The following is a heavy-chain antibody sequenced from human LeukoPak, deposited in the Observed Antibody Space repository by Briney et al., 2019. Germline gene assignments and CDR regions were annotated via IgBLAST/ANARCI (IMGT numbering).Heavy chain of an antibody. Sequence: ASVKLSCKASGYTFTSYDINWVRQATGQGLEWMGWMNPNSGNTGYAQKFQGRVTITRNTSISTAYMELSSLRSEDTAVYYCARAKPDMVRGVITVAGAFDIWGQGTMVTVSS. CDR2: MNPNSGNT. CDR1: GYTFTSYD. CDR3: ARAKPDMVRGVITVAGAFDI. D-gene: IGHD3-10*01. J-gene: IGHJ3*02. V-gene: IGHV1-8*03.